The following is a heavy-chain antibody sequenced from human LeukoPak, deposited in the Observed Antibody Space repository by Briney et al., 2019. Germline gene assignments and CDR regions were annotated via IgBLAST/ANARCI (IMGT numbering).Heavy chain of an antibody. D-gene: IGHD2-15*01. J-gene: IGHJ6*03. V-gene: IGHV1-18*01. CDR1: GYTFTSYG. Sequence: ASVKVSCKASGYTFTSYGISWVRQAPGQGLEWMGWISAYNGNTNYAQKLQGRVTMTTDTSTSTAYMELRSLRSDDTAVYYCARSLYCSGGSCYPANYMDVWGKGTTVTVSS. CDR3: ARSLYCSGGSCYPANYMDV. CDR2: ISAYNGNT.